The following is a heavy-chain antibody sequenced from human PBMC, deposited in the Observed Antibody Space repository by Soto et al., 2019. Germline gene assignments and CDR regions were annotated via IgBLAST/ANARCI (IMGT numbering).Heavy chain of an antibody. Sequence: GASVKVSCKASGYTFTSYGIGWVRQAPGQGLEWMGWISAYNGSTNYAQKLQGRVTMTTDTSTSTAYMELRSLRSDDTAVYYCARDYFNSYYGSGSYYTDDAFDIWGQGTMVTVSS. CDR3: ARDYFNSYYGSGSYYTDDAFDI. J-gene: IGHJ3*02. CDR2: ISAYNGST. V-gene: IGHV1-18*01. CDR1: GYTFTSYG. D-gene: IGHD3-10*01.